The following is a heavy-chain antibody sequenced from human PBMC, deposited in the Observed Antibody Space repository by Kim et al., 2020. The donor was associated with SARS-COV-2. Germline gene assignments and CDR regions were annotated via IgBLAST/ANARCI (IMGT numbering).Heavy chain of an antibody. Sequence: ADSVRGRLTISRDKYKNTLYLEMNSLRAEDTAVYYCAKGPWDLARRTDFPHWGQGTLVTVSS. CDR3: AKGPWDLARRTDFPH. D-gene: IGHD1-26*01. J-gene: IGHJ1*01. V-gene: IGHV3-23*01.